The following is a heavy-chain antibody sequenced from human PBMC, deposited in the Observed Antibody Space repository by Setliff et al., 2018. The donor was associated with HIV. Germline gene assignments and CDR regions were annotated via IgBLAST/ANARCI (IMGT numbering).Heavy chain of an antibody. D-gene: IGHD6-19*01. V-gene: IGHV4-39*07. CDR2: IYYSGKT. CDR1: GGSISSSTYY. Sequence: SETLSLTCTVSGGSISSSTYYWGWIRQPPGKGLEWIGSIYYSGKTNYNPSLKSRVTISIDTSKNQFSLKLSSVTAADTAVYYCARDEWGQWMVHWYFDLWGRGTVVTVPS. CDR3: ARDEWGQWMVHWYFDL. J-gene: IGHJ2*01.